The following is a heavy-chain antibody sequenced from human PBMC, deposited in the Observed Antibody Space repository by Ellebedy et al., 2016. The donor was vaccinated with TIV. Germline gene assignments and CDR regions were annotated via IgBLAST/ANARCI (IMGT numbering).Heavy chain of an antibody. V-gene: IGHV3-7*01. Sequence: GESLKISCAAWGFSFSNFWMSWVRQAPGKGLEWVASIKQDGSVQYYVDSVRGRFTISRDNSKTSTYLQMNSLRGEDTAVYYCARWAYVNSWYHLDYWGQGTLVTVSS. CDR1: GFSFSNFW. CDR3: ARWAYVNSWYHLDY. D-gene: IGHD1-14*01. J-gene: IGHJ4*02. CDR2: IKQDGSVQ.